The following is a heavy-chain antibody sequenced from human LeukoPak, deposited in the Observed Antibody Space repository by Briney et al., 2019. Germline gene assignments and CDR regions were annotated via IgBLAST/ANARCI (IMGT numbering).Heavy chain of an antibody. Sequence: SETLSLTCTVSGGSISSYYWSRIRQPPGKGLDCIGYIYYSGSTNYNPSLKSRVTISVDTSKNQFSLKLSSVTAADTAVYYCARAGYSSGWYYFDYWGQGTLVTVSS. D-gene: IGHD6-19*01. CDR2: IYYSGST. CDR3: ARAGYSSGWYYFDY. CDR1: GGSISSYY. J-gene: IGHJ4*02. V-gene: IGHV4-59*01.